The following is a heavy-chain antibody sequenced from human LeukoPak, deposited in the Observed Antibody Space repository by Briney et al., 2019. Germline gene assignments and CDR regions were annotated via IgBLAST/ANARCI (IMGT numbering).Heavy chain of an antibody. D-gene: IGHD1-26*01. CDR2: INPKSGGA. CDR3: AVFPGIVGGTPLRNDAFDI. CDR1: GFTFNAYN. Sequence: ASVKVSCKAPGFTFNAYNIHWVRQAPGQGLEWTGWINPKSGGANYAQKFQGRVTMTRDTSISTAYMELSRLRSDDTAVYYCAVFPGIVGGTPLRNDAFDIWGQGTMVTVSS. V-gene: IGHV1-2*02. J-gene: IGHJ3*02.